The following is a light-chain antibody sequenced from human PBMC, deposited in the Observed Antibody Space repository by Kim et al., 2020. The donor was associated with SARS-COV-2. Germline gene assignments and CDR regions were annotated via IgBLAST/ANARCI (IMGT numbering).Light chain of an antibody. CDR1: SSNIGSNA. CDR2: TNN. Sequence: GQRVTISCSGGSSNIGSNAVNWYHHLPGTAPKLLIYTNNQRPSGVPDRFSGSKSGTSASLAISGLQSEDEADYYCAAWDDSLNAYVFGAGTKVTVL. J-gene: IGLJ1*01. V-gene: IGLV1-44*01. CDR3: AAWDDSLNAYV.